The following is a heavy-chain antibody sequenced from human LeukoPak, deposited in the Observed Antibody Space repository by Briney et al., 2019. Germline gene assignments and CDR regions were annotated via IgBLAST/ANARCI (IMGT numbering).Heavy chain of an antibody. J-gene: IGHJ4*02. V-gene: IGHV3-43*01. D-gene: IGHD3-10*01. CDR1: GFTFDDYT. CDR3: AKGDPTMVRGVIIRD. CDR2: ISWDGGST. Sequence: PEGSLRLSCAASGFTFDDYTMHWVRQAPGKGLEWVSLISWDGGSTYYADSVKGRFTISRDNSKNSLYLQMNSLRTEDTALYYCAKGDPTMVRGVIIRDWGQGTLVTVSS.